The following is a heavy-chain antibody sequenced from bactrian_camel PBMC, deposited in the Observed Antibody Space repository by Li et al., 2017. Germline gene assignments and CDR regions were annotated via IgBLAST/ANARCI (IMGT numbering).Heavy chain of an antibody. D-gene: IGHD6*01. V-gene: IGHV3-2*01. CDR3: ATVASRSWDNGGNDFQD. J-gene: IGHJ4*01. CDR1: GFTFSSYY. Sequence: HVQLVESGGGSVQVGGSLRLSCAASGFTFSSYYMTWVRQAPGKGLEWVSSISGDGSNTYYPDSVRGRFTISRDNAENAVYLQMNSLKSEDTALYYCATVASRSWDNGGNDFQDWGQGTQVTVS. CDR2: ISGDGSNT.